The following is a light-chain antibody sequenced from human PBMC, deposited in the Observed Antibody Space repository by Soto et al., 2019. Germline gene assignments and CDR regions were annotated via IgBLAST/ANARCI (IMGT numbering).Light chain of an antibody. CDR3: CSYVGSYSYV. V-gene: IGLV2-11*01. CDR1: SSDVGGYNS. J-gene: IGLJ1*01. Sequence: QSALTQPASVSGSPGQSVTVSCIGTSSDVGGYNSVSWYQEHPGKAPKLMIYDVIKRPSGVPDRFSGSKSGNTASLTISGLLAEDEADYYCCSYVGSYSYVFGTGTKVTVL. CDR2: DVI.